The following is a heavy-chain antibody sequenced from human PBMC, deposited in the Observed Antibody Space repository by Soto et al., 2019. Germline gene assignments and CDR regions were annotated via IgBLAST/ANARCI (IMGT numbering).Heavy chain of an antibody. CDR1: GASVRSGGYY. Sequence: SETLSLTCSVSGASVRSGGYYWSWIRQPPGKGLEWIGYIHDSGSTHYNPSLKSRITISVDTSKNQFSLKLNSVTAADTAVYYCARDILSQGNYYYGMDVWGQGTTVT. CDR2: IHDSGST. CDR3: ARDILSQGNYYYGMDV. V-gene: IGHV4-61*08. D-gene: IGHD2-21*01. J-gene: IGHJ6*02.